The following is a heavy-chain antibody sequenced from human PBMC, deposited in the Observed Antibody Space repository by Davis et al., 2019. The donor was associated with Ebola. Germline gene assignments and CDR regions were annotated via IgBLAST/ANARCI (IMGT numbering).Heavy chain of an antibody. Sequence: PGGSLRLSCAASGFTFSSYGMHWVRQASGKGLEWVGRIRSKANSYATAYAASVKGRFTISRDDSKNTAYLQMNSLKTEDTAVYYCTATVGATDYWGQGTLVTVSS. CDR2: IRSKANSYAT. CDR1: GFTFSSYG. D-gene: IGHD1-26*01. V-gene: IGHV3-73*01. J-gene: IGHJ4*02. CDR3: TATVGATDY.